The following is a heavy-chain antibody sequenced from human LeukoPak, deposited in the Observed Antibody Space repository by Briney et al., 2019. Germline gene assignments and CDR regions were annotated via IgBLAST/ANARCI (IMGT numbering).Heavy chain of an antibody. CDR3: ARDVNENHDAFDM. V-gene: IGHV4-4*07. D-gene: IGHD2-8*01. Sequence: PSETLSLTCSVSSVSINGYYWSWIRQSAGKGLEWLGRFYFSGSSDYNPSLKSRVSMSIDTSQNHFYLRLTSVTAADTGVYFCARDVNENHDAFDMWGQGTMVAVSS. CDR1: SVSINGYY. CDR2: FYFSGSS. J-gene: IGHJ3*02.